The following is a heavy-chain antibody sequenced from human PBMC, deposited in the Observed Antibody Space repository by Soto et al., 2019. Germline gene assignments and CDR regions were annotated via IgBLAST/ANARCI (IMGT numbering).Heavy chain of an antibody. J-gene: IGHJ4*02. V-gene: IGHV3-30*18. CDR3: AKDLAAAMAGTDY. CDR1: GLTFSSYG. Sequence: QVQLVESGGGVVQPGRSLRLSCAVSGLTFSSYGMHWVRQAPGKGLEWVTVISDDGSNKYYADSVKGRFIISRDNSKNTLYLKMNSLRAEDTAVYYCAKDLAAAMAGTDYWGQGTLVTVSS. D-gene: IGHD6-19*01. CDR2: ISDDGSNK.